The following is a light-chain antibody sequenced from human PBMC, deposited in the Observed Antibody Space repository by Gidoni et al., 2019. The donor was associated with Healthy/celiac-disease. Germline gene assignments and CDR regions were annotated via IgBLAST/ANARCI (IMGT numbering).Light chain of an antibody. CDR1: QSVLYSSNKKTD. Sequence: DIVMTQSPDSLAVSLGERATINCKSSQSVLYSSNKKTDLAWYQQKPGQPPKLLIYWASTRESGVPDRFSGSGSGTDFTLTISSLQAEDVAVYYCQQYYSTPPTFGQGTKLEIK. CDR2: WAS. CDR3: QQYYSTPPT. J-gene: IGKJ2*01. V-gene: IGKV4-1*01.